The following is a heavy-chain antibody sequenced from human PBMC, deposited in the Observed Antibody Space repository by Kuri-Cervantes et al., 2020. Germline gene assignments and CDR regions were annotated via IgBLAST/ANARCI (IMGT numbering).Heavy chain of an antibody. J-gene: IGHJ6*02. CDR1: GYTFTSYG. CDR3: ARDKQWLVNYYYGMDV. V-gene: IGHV1-18*01. D-gene: IGHD6-19*01. Sequence: ASVKVSCKASGYTFTSYGISWVRQAPGQGLEWMGWISAYNGNTNYAQKFQGRVTITADESTSTAYMELSSLRSEDTAVYYCARDKQWLVNYYYGMDVWGQGTTVTVSS. CDR2: ISAYNGNT.